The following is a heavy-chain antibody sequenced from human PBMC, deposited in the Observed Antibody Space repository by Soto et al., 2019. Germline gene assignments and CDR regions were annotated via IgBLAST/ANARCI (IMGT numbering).Heavy chain of an antibody. CDR3: ARDRVRRDNKPYGMDV. J-gene: IGHJ6*02. Sequence: QVQLQESGPGLVKPSQTLSLTCTVSGDSISSGGYYWSWIRQHPGKGLEWIGYIFYTGTTYYNPSLKNRVSISVNTSKNQFSLKLTSVTAADSAIYYCARDRVRRDNKPYGMDVWGQGTTVTVSS. CDR2: IFYTGTT. CDR1: GDSISSGGYY. V-gene: IGHV4-31*03. D-gene: IGHD2-21*01.